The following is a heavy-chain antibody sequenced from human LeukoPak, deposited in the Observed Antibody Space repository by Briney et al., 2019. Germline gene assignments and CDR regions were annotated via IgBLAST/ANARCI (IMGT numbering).Heavy chain of an antibody. CDR1: GFTFSSYG. J-gene: IGHJ4*02. CDR2: ISYDGSNK. CDR3: ASAPAGGYYFDY. Sequence: GGSLRLSCAASGFTFSSYGMHWVRQAPGKGLEWVAVISYDGSNKYYADSVKGRFTISRDNSKNTLYLQMNGLRAEDTAVYYCASAPAGGYYFDYWGQGTLVTVSS. D-gene: IGHD2-2*01. V-gene: IGHV3-30*03.